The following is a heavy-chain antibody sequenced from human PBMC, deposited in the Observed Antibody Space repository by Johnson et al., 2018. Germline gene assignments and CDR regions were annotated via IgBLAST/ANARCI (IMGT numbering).Heavy chain of an antibody. Sequence: QVQLVQSGGGLVQPGRSLRLSCTASGFTFGDYAMSWFRQAPGKGLEWVSFIDTTTNYIYYADSVKGRFTISRDNSKNTLYLQMNSPRAEDTAVYYCAKDQGYGDYYYGMDVWGQGTTVTVSS. J-gene: IGHJ6*02. CDR3: AKDQGYGDYYYGMDV. CDR2: IDTTTNYI. D-gene: IGHD4-17*01. CDR1: GFTFGDYA. V-gene: IGHV3-NL1*01.